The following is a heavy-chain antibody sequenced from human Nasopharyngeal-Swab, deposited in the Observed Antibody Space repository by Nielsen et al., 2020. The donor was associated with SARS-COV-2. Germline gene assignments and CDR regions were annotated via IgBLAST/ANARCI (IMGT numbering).Heavy chain of an antibody. J-gene: IGHJ6*02. D-gene: IGHD1-26*01. CDR2: IAHDASNE. Sequence: GGSLRLSCAASGFTFSSFGMHWVRQAPGKGLEWVAFIAHDASNEYYGDSVKGRFSISRDSSKNTLYLQMDSLRGEDTAVYYCAKGKMGATKGYYYGMDVWGQGTTVTVSS. CDR3: AKGKMGATKGYYYGMDV. CDR1: GFTFSSFG. V-gene: IGHV3-30*18.